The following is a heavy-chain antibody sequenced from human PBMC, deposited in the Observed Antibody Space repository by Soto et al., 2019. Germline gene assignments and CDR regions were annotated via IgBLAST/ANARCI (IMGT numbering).Heavy chain of an antibody. D-gene: IGHD2-15*01. J-gene: IGHJ4*02. CDR2: VTASGSIT. CDR1: GFTFSGFD. Sequence: GGSRRLSCGASGFTFSGFDMNWGGQAPGKGLEWVSGVTASGSITSYVDPAKGRFTISRDNAKNTMYLQMNSLRAEDTAVYYCAKGDCSGGRCYRGFDYWGQGTLVTFSS. CDR3: AKGDCSGGRCYRGFDY. V-gene: IGHV3-23*01.